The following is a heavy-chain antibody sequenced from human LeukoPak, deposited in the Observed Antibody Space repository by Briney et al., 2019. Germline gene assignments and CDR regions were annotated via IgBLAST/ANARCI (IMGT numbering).Heavy chain of an antibody. Sequence: ASVKVSCKASGYTFTSYGISWVPQAPGQGLEWMGWISAYNGNTNYAQKLQGRVTMTTDTSTSTAYMELRSLRSDDTAVYYCTSGCSSSWYEDGHFDYWGHGTLVTVSS. J-gene: IGHJ4*01. CDR3: TSGCSSSWYEDGHFDY. V-gene: IGHV1-18*01. CDR1: GYTFTSYG. D-gene: IGHD6-13*01. CDR2: ISAYNGNT.